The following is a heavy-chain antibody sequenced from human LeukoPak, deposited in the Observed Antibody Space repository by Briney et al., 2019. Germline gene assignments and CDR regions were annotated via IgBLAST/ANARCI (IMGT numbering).Heavy chain of an antibody. CDR1: GFTFSTYW. CDR3: AKGTWLRHYYYGMDV. Sequence: GGSLRLSCAASGFTFSTYWMSWVRQAPGKGLEWVANIKEDGSAKYYVDSVKGRFTISRDNAKNSLYLQMNSLRAEDTAVYYCAKGTWLRHYYYGMDVWGQGTTVTVSS. J-gene: IGHJ6*02. V-gene: IGHV3-7*01. D-gene: IGHD5-12*01. CDR2: IKEDGSAK.